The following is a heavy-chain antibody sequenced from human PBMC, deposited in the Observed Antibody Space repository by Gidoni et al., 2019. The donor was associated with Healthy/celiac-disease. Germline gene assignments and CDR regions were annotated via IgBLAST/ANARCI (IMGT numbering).Heavy chain of an antibody. CDR2: IYPGDSDT. J-gene: IGHJ6*02. CDR1: GYSFTSYW. V-gene: IGHV5-51*03. CDR3: ARRMGYSSSAPRLRGYGMDV. Sequence: EVQLVQSGAEVKKPGESLKISCKGSGYSFTSYWIGWVRQMPGTGLEWMGIIYPGDSDTRYSPSFQGQVTISADKSISTAYLQWSSLKASDTAMYYCARRMGYSSSAPRLRGYGMDVWGQGTTVTVSS. D-gene: IGHD6-6*01.